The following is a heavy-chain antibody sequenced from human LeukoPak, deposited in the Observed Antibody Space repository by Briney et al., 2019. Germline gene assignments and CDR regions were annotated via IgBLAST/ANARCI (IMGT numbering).Heavy chain of an antibody. J-gene: IGHJ5*02. Sequence: GGSLRLSCAASGFTFSRNAMSWVRQAPGKGLEWVSAISASADATFYADSVKGRFTISRDNSRNMVFLQMNNLRVDDTGAYYCANLVQEACSGFSCLNWFDPWGHGVLVTVAS. CDR2: ISASADAT. CDR1: GFTFSRNA. D-gene: IGHD2-15*01. V-gene: IGHV3-23*01. CDR3: ANLVQEACSGFSCLNWFDP.